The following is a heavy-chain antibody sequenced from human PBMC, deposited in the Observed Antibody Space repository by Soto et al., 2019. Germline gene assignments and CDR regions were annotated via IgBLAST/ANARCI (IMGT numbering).Heavy chain of an antibody. Sequence: QVQLQESGPGLVKPSQTLSLTCTVSGGSISSGGYYCSWIRQHPGKGLEWIGYIYYSGSTYYNPSLKSRGTISVDTSKNQFSLKLISVTAADTAVYYCAREARITFFGVVIRVFDYWGQGTLVTVSS. CDR1: GGSISSGGYY. J-gene: IGHJ4*02. V-gene: IGHV4-31*03. D-gene: IGHD3-3*01. CDR3: AREARITFFGVVIRVFDY. CDR2: IYYSGST.